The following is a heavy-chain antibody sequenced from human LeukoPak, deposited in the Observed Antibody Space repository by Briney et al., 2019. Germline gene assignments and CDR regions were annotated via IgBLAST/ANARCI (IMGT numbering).Heavy chain of an antibody. CDR2: IHNSGST. CDR3: ARGSIPDY. Sequence: SETLSLTCTVSGGSIISYYWNWIRQPPGKGLEWIGYIHNSGSTNYTPSLKSRVTMSVDTSKSQFSLKLSSVTDADTAVYYCARGSIPDYWGQGTLVTVSS. J-gene: IGHJ4*02. CDR1: GGSIISYY. D-gene: IGHD1-26*01. V-gene: IGHV4-59*01.